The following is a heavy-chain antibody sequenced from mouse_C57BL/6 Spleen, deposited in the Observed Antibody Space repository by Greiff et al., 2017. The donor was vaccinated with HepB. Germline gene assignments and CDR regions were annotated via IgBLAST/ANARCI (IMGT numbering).Heavy chain of an antibody. CDR2: ISSGSSTI. V-gene: IGHV5-17*01. Sequence: EVKLVESGGGLVKPGGSLKLSCAASGFTFSDYGMHWVRQAPEKGLEWVAYISSGSSTIYYADTVKGRFTISSDNAKNPLCLQMTSLRSEDTAMYYCARPGYYGYFDVWGTGTTVTVSS. CDR1: GFTFSDYG. CDR3: ARPGYYGYFDV. J-gene: IGHJ1*03.